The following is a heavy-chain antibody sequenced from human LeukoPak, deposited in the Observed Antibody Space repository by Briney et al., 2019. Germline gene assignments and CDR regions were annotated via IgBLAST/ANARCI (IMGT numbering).Heavy chain of an antibody. J-gene: IGHJ4*02. CDR1: GFTFSSYA. Sequence: GGSLRLSCAASGFTFSSYAMHWVRQAPGKGLEYVSAISSNGGSTYYANSVKGRFTISRDNPKNTLYLQMGSLRAEDMAVYYCARSAYGDPFDYWGQGTLVTVSS. CDR3: ARSAYGDPFDY. V-gene: IGHV3-64*01. D-gene: IGHD4-17*01. CDR2: ISSNGGST.